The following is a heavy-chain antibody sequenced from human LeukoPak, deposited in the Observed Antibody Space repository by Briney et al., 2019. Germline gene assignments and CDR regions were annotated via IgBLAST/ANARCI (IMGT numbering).Heavy chain of an antibody. J-gene: IGHJ4*02. V-gene: IGHV3-7*01. CDR1: GFTLSSSW. CDR2: IKQDGSQK. CDR3: ARLFRDVTTFDY. Sequence: GGSLRLSCTASGFTLSSSWMSWVRQPPGRGLEWVASIKQDGSQKYYVDSVKGRFIISRDNAKNSLYLQMNSLRAEDTAVYYCARLFRDVTTFDYWGRGTLVTVSS. D-gene: IGHD1-1*01.